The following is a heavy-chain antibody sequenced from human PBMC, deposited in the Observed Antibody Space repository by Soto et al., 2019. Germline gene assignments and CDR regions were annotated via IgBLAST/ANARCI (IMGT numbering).Heavy chain of an antibody. CDR2: ISSGGNTI. V-gene: IGHV3-11*01. Sequence: QVQLVESGGGLVKPGGSLRLSCAASGFTFSDSYMSWIRQAPGKGLEWVSFISSGGNTIYYTDSVKGRFTISRDDAKNSLYLQMNSLGAEDTAVYYCARDQFYSDSRQFDYWGRGTLVTVSS. CDR3: ARDQFYSDSRQFDY. D-gene: IGHD6-13*01. CDR1: GFTFSDSY. J-gene: IGHJ4*02.